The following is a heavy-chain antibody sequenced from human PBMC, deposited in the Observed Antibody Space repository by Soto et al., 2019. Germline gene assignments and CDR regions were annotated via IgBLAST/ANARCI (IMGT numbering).Heavy chain of an antibody. CDR1: GFTFSSYA. J-gene: IGHJ4*02. CDR2: ISGSGGST. D-gene: IGHD1-26*01. V-gene: IGHV3-23*01. CDR3: AKAVNSGSFSPYYFDY. Sequence: EVQLLESGGDLVQPGGSLRLSCAASGFTFSSYATSWVRQAPGKGLEWVSAISGSGGSTYYADSVKGRFTISRDNSKNTMYLQMNRLRAEDTAVYFWAKAVNSGSFSPYYFDYWGQGTLVTVSS.